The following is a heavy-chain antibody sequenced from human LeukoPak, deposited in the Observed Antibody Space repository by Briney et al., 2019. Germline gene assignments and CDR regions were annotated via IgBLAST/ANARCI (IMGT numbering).Heavy chain of an antibody. CDR2: INPNSGGT. D-gene: IGHD5-18*01. CDR1: GYTFTGYY. V-gene: IGHV1-2*02. J-gene: IGHJ1*01. CDR3: ARVPGGYAVEYFQY. Sequence: ASVKVSCKASGYTFTGYYMHWVRQAPGQGLEWMGWINPNSGGTNYAQKFQGRVTMTRDTSISTAYMELSRLRSDDTAVYYCARVPGGYAVEYFQYWGQGTLVTVSS.